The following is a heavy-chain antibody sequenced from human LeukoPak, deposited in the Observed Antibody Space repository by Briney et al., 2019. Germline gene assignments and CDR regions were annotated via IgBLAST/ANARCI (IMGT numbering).Heavy chain of an antibody. CDR2: ISGSGGST. CDR1: GFTFSSYA. CDR3: AKDTDYSSGWYQNWFGP. V-gene: IGHV3-23*01. J-gene: IGHJ5*02. Sequence: GGSLRLSCAASGFTFSSYAMSWVRQAPGKGLEWVSAISGSGGSTYYADSVKGRFTISRDNSKNTLYLQMNSLRAEDTAVYYCAKDTDYSSGWYQNWFGPWGQGTLVTVSS. D-gene: IGHD6-19*01.